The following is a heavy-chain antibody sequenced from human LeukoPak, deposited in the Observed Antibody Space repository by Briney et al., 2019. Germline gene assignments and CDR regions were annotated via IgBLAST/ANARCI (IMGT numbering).Heavy chain of an antibody. CDR1: GYTFTSYG. CDR2: ISAXXGXX. CDR3: AXXXXXYXSSTSCLRGGSXFDY. J-gene: IGHJ4*02. V-gene: IGHV1-18*01. D-gene: IGHD2-2*01. Sequence: ASVKVSCKASGYTFTSYGISWVRQAPGQGLEWMGWISAXXGXXNYAQKLQGRVTMTTDTSTSTAYMELRSLRSDDTAVYYCAXXXXXYXSSTSCLRGGSXFDYWGQGTLVTVSS.